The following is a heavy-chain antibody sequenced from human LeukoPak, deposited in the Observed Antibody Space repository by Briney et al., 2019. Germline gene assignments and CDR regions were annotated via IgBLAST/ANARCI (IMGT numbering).Heavy chain of an antibody. CDR2: IFYTGST. CDR1: GGSINSYY. Sequence: SGTLSLTCTVSGGSINSYYWSWIRQPPGKGLEWIGYIFYTGSTNYHPSLKSRVTISVDTSKNQFSLKLSSVTAADTAVYYCVGFDYGVNQIFDYWGQGTLVTVSS. V-gene: IGHV4-59*01. CDR3: VGFDYGVNQIFDY. D-gene: IGHD4-23*01. J-gene: IGHJ4*01.